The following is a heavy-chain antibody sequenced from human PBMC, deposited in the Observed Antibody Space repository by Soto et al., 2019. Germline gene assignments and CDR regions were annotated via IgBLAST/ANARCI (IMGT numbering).Heavy chain of an antibody. Sequence: QVQLQESGPRLVRPSGTLFVTCAVSGGSISNTYWWSWVRQPPGKGLEWIGEVYHTGSTNYNPSLNRRVTLSLDKSNNQFSLNLTSVTAADTAMYYCARRKTAGIGSHFDDWGRGTLVTVSS. CDR3: ARRKTAGIGSHFDD. D-gene: IGHD2-15*01. V-gene: IGHV4-4*02. CDR1: GGSISNTYW. CDR2: VYHTGST. J-gene: IGHJ5*02.